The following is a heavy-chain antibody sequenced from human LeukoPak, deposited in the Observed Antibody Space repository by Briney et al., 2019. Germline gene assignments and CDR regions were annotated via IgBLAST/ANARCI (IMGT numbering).Heavy chain of an antibody. D-gene: IGHD3-9*01. J-gene: IGHJ4*02. Sequence: ASVTVSFMSSVYTFTEYYMHWVRQAPGQGLEWMGWINPNSGGTNCAQKFQGRVTMTRDTSISTAYMELSRLRSDDTAVYYCARESGYFDWSDIDYWGQGTLVTVSS. CDR2: INPNSGGT. V-gene: IGHV1-2*02. CDR3: ARESGYFDWSDIDY. CDR1: VYTFTEYY.